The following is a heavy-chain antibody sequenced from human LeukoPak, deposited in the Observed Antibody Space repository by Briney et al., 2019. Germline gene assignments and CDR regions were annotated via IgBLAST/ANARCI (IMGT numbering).Heavy chain of an antibody. CDR3: ARDSGLYYYFDY. Sequence: SETLSLTCTVSGYSISSGYYWGWIRQPPGKGLEWIGIIYHSGSTSYNPSLKSRVTISVDTSKNQFSLKLSSVTAADTAVYYCARDSGLYYYFDYWGQGTLVTVSS. CDR2: IYHSGST. J-gene: IGHJ4*02. CDR1: GYSISSGYY. D-gene: IGHD3-10*01. V-gene: IGHV4-38-2*02.